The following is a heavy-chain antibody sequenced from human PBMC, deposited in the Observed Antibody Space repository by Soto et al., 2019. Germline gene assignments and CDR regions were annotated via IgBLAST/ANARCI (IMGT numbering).Heavy chain of an antibody. CDR2: IYWDGDK. CDR3: AHRATMTIFVLIIDNGIWFDP. J-gene: IGHJ5*02. CDR1: GFSLSTSGAA. V-gene: IGHV2-5*02. D-gene: IGHD3-3*01. Sequence: QINLIESGPTLVKPTQTLTLTCTVSGFSLSTSGAAVGWVRQPPGRALEWLALIYWDGDKRYNASLGNRLTITKDTSMNQVVLTLTNVDPADTATYYWAHRATMTIFVLIIDNGIWFDPWGQGTRVIVSS.